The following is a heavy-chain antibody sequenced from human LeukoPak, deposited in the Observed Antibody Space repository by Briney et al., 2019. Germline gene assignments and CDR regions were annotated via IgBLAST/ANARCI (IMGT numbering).Heavy chain of an antibody. J-gene: IGHJ4*02. CDR2: IYYSGST. Sequence: SETLSLTCTVSGGSISSSSYYWGWIRQPPGKGLEWIGSIYYSGSTYYNPSLKSRVTISVDTSKNQFSLKLSSVTAADTAVYYCARHRGSGSYAKGYFDYWGQGTLVTVSS. CDR1: GGSISSSSYY. CDR3: ARHRGSGSYAKGYFDY. D-gene: IGHD1-26*01. V-gene: IGHV4-39*01.